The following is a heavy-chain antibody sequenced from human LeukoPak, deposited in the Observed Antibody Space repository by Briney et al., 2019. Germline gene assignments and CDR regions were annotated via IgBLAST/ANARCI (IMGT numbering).Heavy chain of an antibody. CDR3: ARDHWNDGGDY. J-gene: IGHJ4*02. D-gene: IGHD1-1*01. V-gene: IGHV3-48*04. CDR1: GFSFSIYS. CDR2: ISSSGSTI. Sequence: GGSLRLSCAASGFSFSIYSMTWVRQAPGKGLEWVSYISSSGSTIYYADSVKGRFTISRDNAKNSLYLQMNSLRAEDTAVYYCARDHWNDGGDYWGQGTLVTVSS.